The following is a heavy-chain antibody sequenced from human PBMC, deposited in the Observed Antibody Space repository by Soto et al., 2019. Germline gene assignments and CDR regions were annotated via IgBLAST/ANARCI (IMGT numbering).Heavy chain of an antibody. Sequence: QVQLEESGPGLVKPSETLSVTCIISGDSITNFDWSWIRQPPGRGLEYIGFVSSTGSTTYTPSLKSRVTMSLVTSKIQFSLTLTSVTATDTAVFYCARRSFTSGCPTFEPWGQGTLVTVSS. V-gene: IGHV4-59*08. D-gene: IGHD5-12*01. J-gene: IGHJ5*02. CDR2: VSSTGST. CDR3: ARRSFTSGCPTFEP. CDR1: GDSITNFD.